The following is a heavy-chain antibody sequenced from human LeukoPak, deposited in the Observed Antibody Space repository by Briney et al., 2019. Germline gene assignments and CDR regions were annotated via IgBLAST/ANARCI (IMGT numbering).Heavy chain of an antibody. V-gene: IGHV3-48*04. D-gene: IGHD5-12*01. CDR3: AREERYSGYDSGLDY. J-gene: IGHJ4*02. Sequence: PGGSLRLSCAASGFTFSSYSMNWVRQAPGKGLEWVSYISSSSSTIYYADSVKGRFTISRDNAKNSLYLQMNSLRAEDTAVYYCAREERYSGYDSGLDYWGQGTLVTVSS. CDR1: GFTFSSYS. CDR2: ISSSSSTI.